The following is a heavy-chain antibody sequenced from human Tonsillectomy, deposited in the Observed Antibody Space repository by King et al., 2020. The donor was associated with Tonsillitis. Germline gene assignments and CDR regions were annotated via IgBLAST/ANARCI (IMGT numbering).Heavy chain of an antibody. J-gene: IGHJ5*01. V-gene: IGHV4-30-4*07. CDR3: ASVRVQWLCDPRAPIGRRATIWFDS. Sequence: VQLQESGPGLVKPSQTLSLTCAVSGGSIGNSRHSWSWIRQPPGKGLEWIAYMDSGESTNYNPSLQSRVTMSMDSSRNQFFLNVNSVTAADTAVYFCASVRVQWLCDPRAPIGRRATIWFDSWGQGILVTVSS. D-gene: IGHD3-22*01. CDR2: MDSGEST. CDR1: GGSIGNSRHS.